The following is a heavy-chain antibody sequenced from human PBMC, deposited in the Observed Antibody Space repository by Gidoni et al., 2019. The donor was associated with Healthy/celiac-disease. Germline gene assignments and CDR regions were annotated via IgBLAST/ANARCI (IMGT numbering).Heavy chain of an antibody. Sequence: EVQLLESGGGLVQPGGSLRLSCAASGFTFSSYAMSWVRQAPGKGLGWVSAISGSGGSTYYADSVKGRFTISRDNSKNTLYLQMNSLRAEDTAVYYCAKAEGGWFGYPDAFDIWGQGTMVTVSS. D-gene: IGHD3-16*01. V-gene: IGHV3-23*01. J-gene: IGHJ3*02. CDR2: ISGSGGST. CDR3: AKAEGGWFGYPDAFDI. CDR1: GFTFSSYA.